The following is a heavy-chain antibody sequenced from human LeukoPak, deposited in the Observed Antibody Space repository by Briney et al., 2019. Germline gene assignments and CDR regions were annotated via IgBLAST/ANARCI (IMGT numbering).Heavy chain of an antibody. J-gene: IGHJ3*02. CDR1: GFTFDDYG. V-gene: IGHV3-20*01. D-gene: IGHD3-3*01. CDR2: INWNCGST. Sequence: GGSLRLSCAASGFTFDDYGMSWVRQAPGKGLEWVSGINWNCGSTGYADSVKGRFTISRDNAKNYLYLQMNSLRAEDTDLYHCARALYYDFWSGSPDDAFDIWGQGTMVTVSS. CDR3: ARALYYDFWSGSPDDAFDI.